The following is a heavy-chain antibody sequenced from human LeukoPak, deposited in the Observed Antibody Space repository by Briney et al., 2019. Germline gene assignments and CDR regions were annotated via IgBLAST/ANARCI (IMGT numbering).Heavy chain of an antibody. V-gene: IGHV3-7*01. CDR2: IKQDGSDK. CDR1: GFSFSSYW. J-gene: IGHJ5*02. CDR3: ARDRSRPFCSGGRCYWGNWFDP. D-gene: IGHD2-15*01. Sequence: GGSLRLSCAASGFSFSSYWMSWVCQAPGKGLEWVANIKQDGSDKKYVDSVKGRFTISRDNAKNSLYLQMNSLRADDTAVYYCARDRSRPFCSGGRCYWGNWFDPWGQGTLVTVSS.